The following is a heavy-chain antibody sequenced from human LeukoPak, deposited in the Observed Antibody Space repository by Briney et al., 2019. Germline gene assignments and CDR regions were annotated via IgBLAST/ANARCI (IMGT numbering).Heavy chain of an antibody. CDR1: GYTFTSYG. CDR3: AREFGERSWNDDYYYYYMDV. D-gene: IGHD1-1*01. Sequence: ASVKVSCKASGYTFTSYGISLVRQAPGQGLEWMGWISAYNGNTNYAQKLQGRVTMTTDTSTSTAYMELRSLRSEDTAVYYCAREFGERSWNDDYYYYYMDVWGKGTTVTISS. J-gene: IGHJ6*03. V-gene: IGHV1-18*01. CDR2: ISAYNGNT.